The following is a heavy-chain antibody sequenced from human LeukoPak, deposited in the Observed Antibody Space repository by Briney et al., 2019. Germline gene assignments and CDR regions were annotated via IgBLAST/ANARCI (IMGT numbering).Heavy chain of an antibody. CDR1: GGSFSSYY. CDR2: IYFSGST. Sequence: PSETLSLTCAVYGGSFSSYYWSWIRQPPGKGLEWIGHIYFSGSTNYNPSLESRVTMSVDTSKNQFSLTLSSVTAADTAVYYCARHKSSGSYPLDYWGQGILVTVSS. V-gene: IGHV4-59*08. J-gene: IGHJ4*02. CDR3: ARHKSSGSYPLDY. D-gene: IGHD3-22*01.